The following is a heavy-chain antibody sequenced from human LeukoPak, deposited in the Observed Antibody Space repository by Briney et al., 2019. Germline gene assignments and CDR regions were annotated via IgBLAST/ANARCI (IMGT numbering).Heavy chain of an antibody. D-gene: IGHD2-2*01. Sequence: GGSLRLSCAASGFTFDDYAMNWVRQAPGKGLEWVSGISGDSGGVAYADSVKGRFTISRDNAKNSLYLQMNSLRAEDTAVYYCARDPYQLLGVGEYYFDYWGQGTLVTVSS. V-gene: IGHV3-9*01. CDR2: ISGDSGGV. CDR1: GFTFDDYA. J-gene: IGHJ4*02. CDR3: ARDPYQLLGVGEYYFDY.